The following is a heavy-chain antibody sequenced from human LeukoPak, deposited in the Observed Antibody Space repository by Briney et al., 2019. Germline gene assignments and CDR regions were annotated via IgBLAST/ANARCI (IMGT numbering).Heavy chain of an antibody. Sequence: GGSLRLSCAASGFTFSSYEMNWVRQAPGKGLEWVSYISSSGSTIYYADSVKGRFTISRDNAKNSLYLQVNSLRAEDTAVYYCASSVATISAFDIWGQGTMVTVSS. CDR3: ASSVATISAFDI. V-gene: IGHV3-48*03. J-gene: IGHJ3*02. D-gene: IGHD5-12*01. CDR1: GFTFSSYE. CDR2: ISSSGSTI.